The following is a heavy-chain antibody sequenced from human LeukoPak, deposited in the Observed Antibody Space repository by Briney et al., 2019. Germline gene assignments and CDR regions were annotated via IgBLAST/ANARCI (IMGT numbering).Heavy chain of an antibody. J-gene: IGHJ4*02. Sequence: GGSLRLSCAASGFTFSSYAMHWVRQAPGKGLEYVSAISSNGGSTYYANSVKGRFTISRDNSKNTLYLQMGSLRAEDMAVYYCAREGYYQAFDYWGQGTLVTVSS. CDR3: AREGYYQAFDY. CDR2: ISSNGGST. V-gene: IGHV3-64*01. CDR1: GFTFSSYA. D-gene: IGHD3-22*01.